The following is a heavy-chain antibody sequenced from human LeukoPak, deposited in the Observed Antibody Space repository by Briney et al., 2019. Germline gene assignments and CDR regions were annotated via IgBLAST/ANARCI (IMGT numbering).Heavy chain of an antibody. CDR2: ISGSGGST. V-gene: IGHV3-23*01. CDR1: GFTFSSYG. CDR3: AKANRGYCSGGSCYTVH. Sequence: GGSLRLSCAASGFTFSSYGMSWVRQAPGKGLEWVSAISGSGGSTYYADSVKGRFTISRDNPKNTLYLQMNSLRAEDTAVYYCAKANRGYCSGGSCYTVHWGQGTLVTVSS. D-gene: IGHD2-15*01. J-gene: IGHJ4*02.